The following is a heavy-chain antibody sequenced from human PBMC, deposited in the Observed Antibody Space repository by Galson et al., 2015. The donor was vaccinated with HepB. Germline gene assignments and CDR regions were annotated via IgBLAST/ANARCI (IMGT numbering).Heavy chain of an antibody. CDR1: GFTFGGYG. D-gene: IGHD3-10*01. CDR3: TRPITMVRGVIRGSYSGMDV. Sequence: SLRLSCAASGFTFGGYGMSWVRQAPGKGLEWVGFIRSRGYGGTTEDAASGKGRFTISRDDSKSIAYLQMNSLKTEDTAVYYCTRPITMVRGVIRGSYSGMDVWGQGTPVTVSS. J-gene: IGHJ6*02. V-gene: IGHV3-49*04. CDR2: IRSRGYGGTT.